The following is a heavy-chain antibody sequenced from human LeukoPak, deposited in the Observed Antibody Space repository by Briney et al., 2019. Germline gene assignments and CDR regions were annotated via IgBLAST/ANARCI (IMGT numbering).Heavy chain of an antibody. CDR1: GFTFSSYG. CDR3: ARNDDKGTVDF. Sequence: GGSLRLSCAASGFTFSSYGMHWVRQAPGKGLEWVANIKEDGSEEYYVDSVEGRFTISRDNAKNSLYLQMNSLGAEDTAVYYCARNDDKGTVDFWGQGTLVTVSS. V-gene: IGHV3-7*01. CDR2: IKEDGSEE. D-gene: IGHD1-1*01. J-gene: IGHJ4*02.